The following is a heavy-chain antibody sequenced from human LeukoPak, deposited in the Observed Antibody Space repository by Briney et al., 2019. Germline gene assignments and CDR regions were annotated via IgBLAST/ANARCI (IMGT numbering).Heavy chain of an antibody. Sequence: GGSLRLSCEASRFSLSTYAMSWVRQAPGKGLEWVSGIGVSGTTTYYTDSVKGRFTISRANSKNTLYLQMSSLRVEDTALYYCVKDHVLVGRVFFDSWGQGTLVTVSS. CDR3: VKDHVLVGRVFFDS. CDR1: RFSLSTYA. J-gene: IGHJ4*02. D-gene: IGHD1-26*01. V-gene: IGHV3-23*01. CDR2: IGVSGTTT.